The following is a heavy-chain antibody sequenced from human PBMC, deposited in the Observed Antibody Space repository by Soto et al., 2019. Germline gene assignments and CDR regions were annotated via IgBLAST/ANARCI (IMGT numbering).Heavy chain of an antibody. CDR3: ARGRRDY. V-gene: IGHV3-7*03. CDR2: IAEDGTVK. J-gene: IGHJ4*02. CDR1: GFTFSTYS. Sequence: GGSLRLSCKASGFTFSTYSMTWVRQAPGKGLEWVAAIAEDGTVKYYVDSVKGRFTISRDNAKTSVFLQMNSLRVEDTALYYCARGRRDYWGQGTLVTVSS.